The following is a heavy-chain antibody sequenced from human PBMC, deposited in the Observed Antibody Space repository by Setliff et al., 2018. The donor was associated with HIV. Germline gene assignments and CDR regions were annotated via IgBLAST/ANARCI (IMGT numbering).Heavy chain of an antibody. CDR1: GYTFTDYY. J-gene: IGHJ4*02. Sequence: ASVKVSCKASGYTFTDYYIHWVRQAPGHGLEWVGRINPKSGVTSYAQNFRARVTMTRDTSSTTAYMELSTLRSDDTALYCCARDLIRITPHGDLPFWGQGTLVTVSS. CDR3: ARDLIRITPHGDLPF. D-gene: IGHD2-15*01. CDR2: INPKSGVT. V-gene: IGHV1-2*06.